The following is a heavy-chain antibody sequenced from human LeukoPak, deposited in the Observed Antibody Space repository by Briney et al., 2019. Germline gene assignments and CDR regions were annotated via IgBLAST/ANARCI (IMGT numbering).Heavy chain of an antibody. D-gene: IGHD1-1*01. CDR1: GFTVSSNY. CDR3: AKTGTPWYYFDY. Sequence: PGGSLRLSCAASGFTVSSNYMSWVRQAPGKGLEWVSVIYSCGSTYYADSVKGRFTISRDNSKNTLYLQMNSLRAEDTAVYYCAKTGTPWYYFDYWGQGTLVTVSS. V-gene: IGHV3-66*01. J-gene: IGHJ4*02. CDR2: IYSCGST.